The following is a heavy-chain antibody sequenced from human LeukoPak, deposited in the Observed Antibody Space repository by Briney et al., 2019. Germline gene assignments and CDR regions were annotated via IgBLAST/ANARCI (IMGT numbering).Heavy chain of an antibody. V-gene: IGHV4-59*01. CDR1: GDSICRYY. Sequence: SSETLSLTCTVSGDSICRYYWSWIRQAPGKGLEWIGYIHYNGSTKYNSSLKSRVTILVDPAKNQFSLKLSSVTAADTAVYSCARGIYDTSGYYSLLWFDPWGRGTLVTVPS. D-gene: IGHD3-22*01. CDR3: ARGIYDTSGYYSLLWFDP. J-gene: IGHJ5*02. CDR2: IHYNGST.